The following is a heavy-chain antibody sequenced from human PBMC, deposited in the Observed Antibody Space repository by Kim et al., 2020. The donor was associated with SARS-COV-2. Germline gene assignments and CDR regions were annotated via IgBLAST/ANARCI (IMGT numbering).Heavy chain of an antibody. D-gene: IGHD5-18*01. J-gene: IGHJ3*02. V-gene: IGHV3-48*03. CDR2: ISSSGSTI. CDR3: AREVGIQLWLPDAFDI. Sequence: GGSLRLSCAASGFTFSSYEMNWVRQAPGKGLEWVSYISSSGSTIYYADSVKGRFTISRDNAKNSLYLQMNSLRAEDTAVYYCAREVGIQLWLPDAFDIWGQGTMVTVSS. CDR1: GFTFSSYE.